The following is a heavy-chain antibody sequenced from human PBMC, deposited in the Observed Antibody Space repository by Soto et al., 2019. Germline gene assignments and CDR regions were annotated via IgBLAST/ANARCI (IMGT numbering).Heavy chain of an antibody. D-gene: IGHD1-1*01. V-gene: IGHV1-18*01. Sequence: ASVKVSCKASGYTFTSYGISWVRQAPGQGLEWMGWINAYNGNTNYSQKLQGRVSITTDTSASTAYMEPTSLTSDDTAVYYCARFLMGSTTLDYWGQGTPVTVSS. J-gene: IGHJ4*02. CDR3: ARFLMGSTTLDY. CDR2: INAYNGNT. CDR1: GYTFTSYG.